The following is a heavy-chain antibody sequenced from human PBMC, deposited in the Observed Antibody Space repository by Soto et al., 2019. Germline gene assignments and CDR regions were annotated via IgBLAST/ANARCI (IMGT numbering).Heavy chain of an antibody. V-gene: IGHV4-30-2*01. CDR2: IYHSGST. CDR3: ARDREGVLSGMDV. D-gene: IGHD3-3*01. CDR1: GGSISSGGYS. J-gene: IGHJ6*02. Sequence: QLQLQESGSGLVKPSQTLSLTCAVSGGSISSGGYSWSWIRQPPGKGLEWIGYIYHSGSTYYTPSLKRRVSRSVDRSKNQFSLKLSSVTAADTAVYYCARDREGVLSGMDVWGQGTTVTVSS.